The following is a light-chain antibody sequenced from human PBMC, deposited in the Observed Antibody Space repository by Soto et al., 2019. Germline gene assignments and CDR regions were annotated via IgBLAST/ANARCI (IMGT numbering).Light chain of an antibody. J-gene: IGKJ1*01. CDR1: HDIRDY. Sequence: DIEMSQSPSTLSGAVGDRVTIACQASHDIRDYLNWYQQKPGKPPKLLIYAASSLQSGVPSRFSGSGSGTDFTLTISSLQPEDFATDYCQQSYNTPPEWTFGQGTKV. CDR2: AAS. CDR3: QQSYNTPPEWT. V-gene: IGKV1-39*01.